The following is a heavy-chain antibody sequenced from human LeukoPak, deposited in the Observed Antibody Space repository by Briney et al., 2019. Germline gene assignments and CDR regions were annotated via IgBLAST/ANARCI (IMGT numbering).Heavy chain of an antibody. V-gene: IGHV3-9*01. Sequence: PGGSLRLSCAASGFTFDDYAMHWVRQAPGKGLEWVSGISWNSGSIGYADSVKGRFTISRDNAKNPLYLQMNSLRAEDTALYYCAKDLGKGYYYYYGMDVWGQGTTVTVSS. CDR1: GFTFDDYA. CDR3: AKDLGKGYYYYYGMDV. J-gene: IGHJ6*02. CDR2: ISWNSGSI.